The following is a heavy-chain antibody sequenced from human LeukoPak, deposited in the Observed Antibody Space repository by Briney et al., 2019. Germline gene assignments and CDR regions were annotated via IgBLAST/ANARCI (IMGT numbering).Heavy chain of an antibody. D-gene: IGHD3-22*01. CDR3: ASESPFVTTMLDY. CDR1: GFTFSSYS. Sequence: GGSLRLSCAASGFTFSSYSMNWVRQAPGKGLEWVSYISSSSSTIYYADSVKGRFTISRDHAKNSLYLQMNSLRAEDTAVYYCASESPFVTTMLDYWGQGTLVTVSS. CDR2: ISSSSSTI. V-gene: IGHV3-48*01. J-gene: IGHJ4*02.